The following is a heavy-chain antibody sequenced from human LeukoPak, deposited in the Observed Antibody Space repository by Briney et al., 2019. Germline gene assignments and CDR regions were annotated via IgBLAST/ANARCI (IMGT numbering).Heavy chain of an antibody. CDR3: VRLGKEVTFRAYYFNY. CDR2: MHYSGNT. Sequence: SETLSHTCTVSGGSISSDYWSWIRQPPGKGLEYIGFMHYSGNTNYNPSLKSRLTMSIDTSKNQFSLKLSSVTAADTAVYYCVRLGKEVTFRAYYFNYWGQGTLVTVSS. V-gene: IGHV4-59*08. D-gene: IGHD2/OR15-2a*01. J-gene: IGHJ4*02. CDR1: GGSISSDY.